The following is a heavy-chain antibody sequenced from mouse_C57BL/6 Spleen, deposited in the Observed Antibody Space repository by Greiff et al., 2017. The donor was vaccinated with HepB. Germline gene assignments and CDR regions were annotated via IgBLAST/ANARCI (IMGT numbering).Heavy chain of an antibody. Sequence: QVQLQQPGAELVKPGASVKLSCKASGYTFTSYWMHWVKQRPGQGLEWIGMIHPNSGSTNYNEKFKSKATLTVDKSSSTAYMQLSSLTSEDSAVYYCARFYYDYPGFAYWGQGTLVTVSA. J-gene: IGHJ3*01. CDR1: GYTFTSYW. V-gene: IGHV1-64*01. D-gene: IGHD2-4*01. CDR3: ARFYYDYPGFAY. CDR2: IHPNSGST.